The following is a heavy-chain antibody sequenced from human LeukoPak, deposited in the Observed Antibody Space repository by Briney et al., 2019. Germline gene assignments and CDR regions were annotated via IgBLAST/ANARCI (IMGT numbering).Heavy chain of an antibody. CDR1: GGSISSGDYY. J-gene: IGHJ4*02. D-gene: IGHD1-26*01. CDR3: ARGRYGGHQPQYYFDY. CDR2: IYYSGST. V-gene: IGHV4-30-4*01. Sequence: SQTLSLTCTVSGGSISSGDYYWSWIRQPPGKGLEWIGYIYYSGSTYYNPSLKSRVTISVDTSKNQFSLKLSSVTAADTAVYYCARGRYGGHQPQYYFDYWGQGTLVTVSS.